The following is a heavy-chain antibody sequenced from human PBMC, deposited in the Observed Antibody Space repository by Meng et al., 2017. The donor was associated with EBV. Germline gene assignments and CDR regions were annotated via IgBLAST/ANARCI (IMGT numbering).Heavy chain of an antibody. CDR2: IIPAGGNT. Sequence: GCEVHQSGASVKVSCKASGDTFPSYYLHWVRQAPGQGLEWMGIIIPAGGNTNYAQKFRGRFTMTRDTSTSTVYMDLSILTSEDTAVYYCVRELVGGTFDYWGQGTLVTVSS. J-gene: IGHJ4*02. D-gene: IGHD1/OR15-1a*01. V-gene: IGHV1-46*01. CDR1: GDTFPSYY. CDR3: VRELVGGTFDY.